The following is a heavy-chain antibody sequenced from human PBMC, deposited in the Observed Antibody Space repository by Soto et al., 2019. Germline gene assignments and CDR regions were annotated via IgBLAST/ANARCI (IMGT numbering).Heavy chain of an antibody. CDR3: ARSPSPSSIGTFDI. Sequence: SETLSLTCAVCGGSLSSCGYTLGWIRQAPGKGLEWIGSIYYSGTTYYNPSPKSRVTISVDTPKNQFSLKLTSLTAADTALYYCARSPSPSSIGTFDIWGQGTMVTVSS. CDR2: IYYSGTT. D-gene: IGHD6-6*01. V-gene: IGHV4-39*07. CDR1: GGSLSSCGYT. J-gene: IGHJ3*02.